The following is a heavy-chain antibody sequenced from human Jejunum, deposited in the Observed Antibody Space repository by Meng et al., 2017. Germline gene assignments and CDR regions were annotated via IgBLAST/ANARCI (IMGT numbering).Heavy chain of an antibody. CDR3: RLAYCVSDCGDY. D-gene: IGHD2-21*02. CDR2: IHHSGSI. V-gene: IGHV4-34*01. Sequence: QVQVQQWGAGLFKPPEALYLTCAIQGGSFSTYDWSWIRQPPGKGLEWLGQIHHSGSINDNPSLKGRVTMSVDTSRSQISLKLNSMTAADTAVYYCRLAYCVSDCGDYWGQGTLVTVSS. J-gene: IGHJ4*02. CDR1: GGSFSTYD.